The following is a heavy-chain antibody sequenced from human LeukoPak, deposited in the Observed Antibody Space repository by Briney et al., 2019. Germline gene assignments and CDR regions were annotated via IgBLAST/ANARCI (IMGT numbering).Heavy chain of an antibody. CDR2: ISSSGSTI. V-gene: IGHV3-48*03. J-gene: IGHJ4*02. CDR1: GFTFSSYE. Sequence: GGSLRLSCAASGFTFSSYEMNWVRQAPGKGLEWVSYISSSGSTIYYADSVKGRFTISRDNAKNSLYLQMNSLRAEDTAVYYCACQGYSYGLYYFDYWGQGTLVTASS. D-gene: IGHD5-18*01. CDR3: ACQGYSYGLYYFDY.